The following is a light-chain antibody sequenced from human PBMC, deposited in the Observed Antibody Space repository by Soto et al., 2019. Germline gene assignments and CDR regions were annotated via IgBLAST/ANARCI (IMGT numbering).Light chain of an antibody. CDR3: MQAKDLPHT. Sequence: IVMTQTPVSSRVSLGQPASISCRSSQSLVGSDGVTYLTWLQQRPGQPPRLLIYRNSARFLGAPDRFRGSGAGTDFTLEIIRVDPEDVGIDYCMQAKDLPHTFGQGTKLEIE. CDR1: QSLVGSDGVTY. J-gene: IGKJ2*01. V-gene: IGKV2-24*01. CDR2: RNS.